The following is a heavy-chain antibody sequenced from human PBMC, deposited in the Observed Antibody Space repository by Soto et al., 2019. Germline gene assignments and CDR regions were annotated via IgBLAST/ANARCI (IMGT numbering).Heavy chain of an antibody. Sequence: QVQLVQSGAEVKKPGSSVKVSCKASGGTFSSYAISWVRQAPGQGLEWMGGIIPIFGTANYAQKFQGRVTITADKSTSTAYMELSSLRSEDTAVYYCARKGGRLQLWRDSYYYGMDVWGQGTTVTVSS. CDR2: IIPIFGTA. CDR1: GGTFSSYA. J-gene: IGHJ6*02. D-gene: IGHD5-18*01. CDR3: ARKGGRLQLWRDSYYYGMDV. V-gene: IGHV1-69*06.